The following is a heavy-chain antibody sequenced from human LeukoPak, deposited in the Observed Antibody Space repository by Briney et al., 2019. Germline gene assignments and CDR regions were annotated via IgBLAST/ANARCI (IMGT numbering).Heavy chain of an antibody. Sequence: ASETLSLTCTVSGGSISSSSYYWGWIRQPPGKGLEGIGSIYYSGSTYYNPSLKSRVTISVDTSKNQFSLKLSSVTAADTAVYYCARSSSSWYSGVNFDYWGQGTLVTVSS. CDR1: GGSISSSSYY. V-gene: IGHV4-39*01. J-gene: IGHJ4*02. CDR2: IYYSGST. D-gene: IGHD6-13*01. CDR3: ARSSSSWYSGVNFDY.